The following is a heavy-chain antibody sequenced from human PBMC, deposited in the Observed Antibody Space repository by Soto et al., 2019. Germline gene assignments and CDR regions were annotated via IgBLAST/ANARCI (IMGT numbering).Heavy chain of an antibody. CDR1: GLTFTSSA. CDR2: IVVGSGNT. V-gene: IGHV1-58*01. D-gene: IGHD4-17*01. J-gene: IGHJ6*02. CDR3: AADPGYDYYGDYYYYYDRTAV. Sequence: SVKVSCKASGLTFTSSAVQWVRQARVQRLEWIGWIVVGSGNTNYAQKFQERVTITRDMSTSTAYMELSSLRSEDTAVYYCAADPGYDYYGDYYYYYDRTAVCGQGTTVPGS.